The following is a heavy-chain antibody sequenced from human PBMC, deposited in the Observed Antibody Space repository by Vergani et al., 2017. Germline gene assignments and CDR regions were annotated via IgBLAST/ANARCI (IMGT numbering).Heavy chain of an antibody. Sequence: EVQLLESGGGLVQPGGSLRLSCAASGFTFSSYAMSWVRQAPGKGLEWVSAISGSGGSTYYPGSVKGRFTISRENAKNSLYLQMNSLRAGDTAVYYCARGAAAYYYGMDVWGQGTTVTVSS. CDR1: GFTFSSYA. J-gene: IGHJ6*02. V-gene: IGHV3-23*01. D-gene: IGHD6-13*01. CDR3: ARGAAAYYYGMDV. CDR2: ISGSGGST.